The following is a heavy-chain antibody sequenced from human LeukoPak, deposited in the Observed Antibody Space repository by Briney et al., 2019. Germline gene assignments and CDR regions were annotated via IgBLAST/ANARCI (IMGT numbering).Heavy chain of an antibody. CDR1: GGSINSDGYS. J-gene: IGHJ4*02. CDR2: IYHSETT. CDR3: ASGPMTTVTYPSLDY. Sequence: PSETLSLTCDVSGGSINSDGYSWTWIRQPTGKGLEWIGYIYHSETTYYNPSLRSRVTISVDRSKNQFSLKLNSVTAADTAVYYCASGPMTTVTYPSLDYWGQGTLVTVSS. V-gene: IGHV4-30-2*01. D-gene: IGHD4-17*01.